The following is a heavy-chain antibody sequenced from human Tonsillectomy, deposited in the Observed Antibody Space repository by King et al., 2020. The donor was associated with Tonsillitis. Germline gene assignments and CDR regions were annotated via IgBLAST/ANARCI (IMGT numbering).Heavy chain of an antibody. J-gene: IGHJ6*04. CDR1: GYTFTGYY. CDR2: INPNSGGT. CDR3: ARDRRAIVVVPAAIGMDV. D-gene: IGHD2-2*01. V-gene: IGHV1-2*02. Sequence: VQLVESGAEVKKPGASVKVSCKASGYTFTGYYMHWVRQAPGQGLEGMGWINPNSGGTNYAQKFQGRVTMTRDTSISTAYMELSRLRSDDTAVYYCARDRRAIVVVPAAIGMDVWGKGTTVTVSS.